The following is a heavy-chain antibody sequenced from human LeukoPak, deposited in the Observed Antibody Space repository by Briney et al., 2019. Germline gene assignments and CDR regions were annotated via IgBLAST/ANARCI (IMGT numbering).Heavy chain of an antibody. V-gene: IGHV3-53*05. Sequence: GGSLRLSCAASGFTVSSNYMSWVRQAPGKGLEWVSVIYSGGSTYYADSVKGRFTISRDNAKNSLYLQMNSLRAEDTALYYCAKDMDYYGSGSYYDYWGQGTLVTVSS. CDR2: IYSGGST. D-gene: IGHD3-10*01. CDR1: GFTVSSNY. J-gene: IGHJ4*02. CDR3: AKDMDYYGSGSYYDY.